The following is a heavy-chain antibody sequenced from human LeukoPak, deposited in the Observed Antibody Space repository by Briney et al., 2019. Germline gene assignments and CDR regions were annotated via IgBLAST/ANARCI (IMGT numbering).Heavy chain of an antibody. Sequence: GGSLRLSCAASGFTFSSYAMSWVRQAPGKGLEWVSAISGSGGSTYYADSVKGRFTISRDNSKNTLYLQMNSLRAEDTAVYYCARDLNYVWGSYRQMGPKYYFDYWGQGTLVTVSS. D-gene: IGHD3-16*02. J-gene: IGHJ4*02. CDR2: ISGSGGST. CDR1: GFTFSSYA. CDR3: ARDLNYVWGSYRQMGPKYYFDY. V-gene: IGHV3-23*01.